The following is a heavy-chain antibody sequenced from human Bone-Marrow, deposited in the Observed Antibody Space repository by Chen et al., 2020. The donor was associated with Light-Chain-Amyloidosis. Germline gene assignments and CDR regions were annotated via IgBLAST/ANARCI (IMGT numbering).Heavy chain of an antibody. Sequence: QVQLVESGGGVVQPGRSLRLSCAASGFTFSSIGMPWARQAPGKGLEWVAVISYDGSNKYYADSVKGRFTISRDNSKNTLYLQMNSLRAEDTAVYYCAKDGTSGSYFYYYYGMDVWGQGTTVTVSS. CDR1: GFTFSSIG. V-gene: IGHV3-30*18. J-gene: IGHJ6*02. CDR2: ISYDGSNK. D-gene: IGHD1-26*01. CDR3: AKDGTSGSYFYYYYGMDV.